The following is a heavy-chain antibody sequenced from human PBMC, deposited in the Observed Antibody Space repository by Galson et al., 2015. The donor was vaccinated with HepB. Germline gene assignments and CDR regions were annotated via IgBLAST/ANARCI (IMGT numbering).Heavy chain of an antibody. CDR2: IAPSDSYT. D-gene: IGHD5/OR15-5a*01. J-gene: IGHJ4*02. V-gene: IGHV5-10-1*01. CDR1: GYSFPSYW. Sequence: QSGAEVKKPGESLRISCKGSGYSFPSYWISWVRQMPGKGLEWMGKIAPSDSYTSYSPSFDGHVTISVDKSISTAYLQWSSLKASDTAIYYCARHWSTILDSVWGQGTLVTVSS. CDR3: ARHWSTILDSV.